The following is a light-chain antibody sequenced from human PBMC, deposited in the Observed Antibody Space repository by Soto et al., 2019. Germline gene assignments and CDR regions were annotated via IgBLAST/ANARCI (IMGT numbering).Light chain of an antibody. Sequence: LVMIQSPDALAASLGDRATINCSCSHIVLSSSDNQNYLAWFQQKPGQPPKLIMYWASTRKSGVPDRFSGGGSGTDFTLTISSLQAEDVAVYYCQQYHSDPITFGQGTRLEIK. CDR2: WAS. CDR3: QQYHSDPIT. V-gene: IGKV4-1*01. CDR1: HIVLSSSDNQNY. J-gene: IGKJ5*01.